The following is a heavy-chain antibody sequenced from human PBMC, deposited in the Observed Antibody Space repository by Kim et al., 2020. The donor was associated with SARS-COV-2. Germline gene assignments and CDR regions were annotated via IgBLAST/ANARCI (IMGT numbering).Heavy chain of an antibody. CDR3: ARTLSLYFDWLLPGGGYFDY. J-gene: IGHJ4*02. CDR2: INTNTGNP. Sequence: ASVKVSCKASGYTFTSYAMNWVRQAPGQGLEWMGWINTNTGNPTYAQGFTGRFVFSLDTSVSTAYLQISSLKAEDTAVYYCARTLSLYFDWLLPGGGYFDYWGQGTLVTVSS. D-gene: IGHD3-9*01. CDR1: GYTFTSYA. V-gene: IGHV7-4-1*02.